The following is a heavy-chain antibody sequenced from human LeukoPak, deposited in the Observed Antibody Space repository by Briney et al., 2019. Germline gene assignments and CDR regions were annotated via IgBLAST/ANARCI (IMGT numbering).Heavy chain of an antibody. V-gene: IGHV1-2*02. CDR2: INPNSGAT. CDR3: ARAGPFYSGNYLGF. CDR1: GYTFSGYY. D-gene: IGHD1-26*01. Sequence: GASVKVSCKPSGYTFSGYYIHWVRQAPGQGLEWMGWINPNSGATKYAQNFQGRFTMTRDTSISTAYMELSRLTSDDTAVYYCARAGPFYSGNYLGFWGQGTLVTVSS. J-gene: IGHJ4*02.